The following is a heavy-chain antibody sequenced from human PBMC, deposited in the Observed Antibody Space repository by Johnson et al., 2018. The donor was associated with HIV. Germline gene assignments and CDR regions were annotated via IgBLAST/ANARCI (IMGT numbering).Heavy chain of an antibody. D-gene: IGHD5-18*01. CDR2: IRNDGSNE. V-gene: IGHV3-30*02. J-gene: IGHJ3*01. CDR1: GFTFSSYG. Sequence: QEKLVESGGGVVQPGGSLRLSCAASGFTFSSYGLHWVRQAPGKGLQWVAFIRNDGSNEYYADSVKGRFTVSRDNSENTLFLQMNSLRDEDTAVYYCAKERTAMVTPFDAWGQGTRVTVSS. CDR3: AKERTAMVTPFDA.